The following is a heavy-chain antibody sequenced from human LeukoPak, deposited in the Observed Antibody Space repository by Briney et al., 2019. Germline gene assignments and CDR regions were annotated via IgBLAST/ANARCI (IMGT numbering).Heavy chain of an antibody. J-gene: IGHJ5*02. V-gene: IGHV1-69*13. D-gene: IGHD6-6*01. CDR1: GGTFSSYA. CDR2: IIPIFGTA. Sequence: GASVKVPCKASGGTFSSYAISWVRQAPGQGLEWMGGIIPIFGTANYAQKFQGRVTITADESTSTAYMELSSLRSEDTAVYYCARVGDSSSSGWFDPWGQGTLVTVSS. CDR3: ARVGDSSSSGWFDP.